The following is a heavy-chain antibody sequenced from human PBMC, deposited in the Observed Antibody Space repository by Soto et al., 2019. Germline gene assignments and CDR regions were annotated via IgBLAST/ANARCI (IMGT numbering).Heavy chain of an antibody. CDR2: ISGSGGST. D-gene: IGHD3-10*01. V-gene: IGHV3-23*01. J-gene: IGHJ4*02. Sequence: EVQLLESGGGLVQPGGSLRLSCAASGFTCSSYAMSWVRQAPGKGLEWVSDISGSGGSTYYADSVKGRFTISRDNSKSTLYLQMNSLRAEDTAVYYCANTQGVMVRGTDYWGQGTLVTVSS. CDR3: ANTQGVMVRGTDY. CDR1: GFTCSSYA.